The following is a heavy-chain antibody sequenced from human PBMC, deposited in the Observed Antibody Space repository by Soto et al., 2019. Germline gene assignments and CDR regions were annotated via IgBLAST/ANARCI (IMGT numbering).Heavy chain of an antibody. CDR2: ISSNGGST. CDR1: GFTFSRYA. CDR3: ARSGDNGYYFDY. Sequence: EVQLVESGGGLVQPGGSLRLSCAASGFTFSRYAMYWVRQAPGKGLEDVSAISSNGGSTYYANSVKCRFTISRDNSMNTLYLQMGSLRAEDMAVYYCARSGDNGYYFDYWGQGTLVTVSS. J-gene: IGHJ4*02. D-gene: IGHD3-10*01. V-gene: IGHV3-64*01.